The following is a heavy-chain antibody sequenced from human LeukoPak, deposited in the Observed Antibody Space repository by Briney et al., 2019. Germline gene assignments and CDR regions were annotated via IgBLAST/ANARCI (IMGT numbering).Heavy chain of an antibody. J-gene: IGHJ4*02. V-gene: IGHV4-34*01. CDR1: GGSFSGYY. CDR2: INHSGST. Sequence: PSETLSLTCAVYGGSFSGYYWSWIRQPPGKGLEWLGEINHSGSTNYNPSLKSRVTISVDTSKNQFSLKLSSVTAADTAVYYCARAGYCSGGSCYVDWGQGTLVTVSS. CDR3: ARAGYCSGGSCYVD. D-gene: IGHD2-15*01.